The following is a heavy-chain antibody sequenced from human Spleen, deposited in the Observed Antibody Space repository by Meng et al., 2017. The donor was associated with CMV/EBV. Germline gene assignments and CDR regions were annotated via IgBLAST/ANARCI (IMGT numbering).Heavy chain of an antibody. V-gene: IGHV3-23*01. J-gene: IGHJ4*02. CDR3: AREGYSGNYRHFDY. Sequence: GKSLKISCAASGFIFSSYGMHWVRQAPGKGLEWVSSISGSGGSFYYAADSVKGRFTISRDNSKNTLYLQMHSLRAEDTALYYCAREGYSGNYRHFDYWGQGALVTVSS. CDR1: GFIFSSYG. D-gene: IGHD1-26*01. CDR2: ISGSGGSF.